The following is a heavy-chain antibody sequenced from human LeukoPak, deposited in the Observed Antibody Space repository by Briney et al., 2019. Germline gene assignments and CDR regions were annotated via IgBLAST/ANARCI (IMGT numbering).Heavy chain of an antibody. Sequence: TGGSLRLSCAASGFTFSSYAMSWVRQAPGKGLEWVSAISGSGGSTYYADSVKGRFTISRDDAKNSLYLQMDSLRAEDTAVYYCARDYGGPHYFDYWGQGTLVTVSS. CDR2: ISGSGGST. V-gene: IGHV3-23*01. J-gene: IGHJ4*02. CDR3: ARDYGGPHYFDY. CDR1: GFTFSSYA. D-gene: IGHD2-15*01.